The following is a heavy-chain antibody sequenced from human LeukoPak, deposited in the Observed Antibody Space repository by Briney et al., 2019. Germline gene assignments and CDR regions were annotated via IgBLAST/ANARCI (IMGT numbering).Heavy chain of an antibody. CDR2: ISSSSGTI. CDR1: GFAFSRDS. J-gene: IGHJ3*02. D-gene: IGHD3-16*02. CDR3: ARTIMITFGGIIDAFDI. Sequence: GGSLRLSCAASGFAFSRDSMNWDRQAPGKGLEWVSYISSSSGTIYYADSVKGRFTISRDDAKNSLYLQMNSLRAEDTAVYYCARTIMITFGGIIDAFDIWGQGTMVTVSS. V-gene: IGHV3-48*04.